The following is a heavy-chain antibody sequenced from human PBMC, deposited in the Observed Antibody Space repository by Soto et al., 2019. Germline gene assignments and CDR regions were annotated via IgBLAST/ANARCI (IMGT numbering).Heavy chain of an antibody. V-gene: IGHV4-61*01. CDR1: GGSVNSGRYY. CDR3: ARASGLGYSGYDSPYYFDS. J-gene: IGHJ4*02. D-gene: IGHD5-12*01. CDR2: IYYNGST. Sequence: SETLSLTCTVSGGSVNSGRYYWSWIRQPPGKGLEYIGYIYYNGSTNCSPSLKSRVTISLDTSKNQFSLKLTSVTTADTAVYYCARASGLGYSGYDSPYYFDSWGQGTLVTAPQ.